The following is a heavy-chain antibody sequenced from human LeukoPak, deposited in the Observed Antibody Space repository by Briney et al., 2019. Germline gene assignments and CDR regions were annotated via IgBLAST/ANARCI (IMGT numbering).Heavy chain of an antibody. CDR3: AKDGEMATNPSNYMDV. D-gene: IGHD5-24*01. CDR2: IRYDGNSK. J-gene: IGHJ6*03. Sequence: GGSLRLSCAASAFPFSDYVMHWVRQAPGKGLEWVSVIRYDGNSKYYADSVKGRFTISRDNSKNTLYMQMNSLESEDTAVYYCAKDGEMATNPSNYMDVWGKGTTVTVSS. CDR1: AFPFSDYV. V-gene: IGHV3-30*02.